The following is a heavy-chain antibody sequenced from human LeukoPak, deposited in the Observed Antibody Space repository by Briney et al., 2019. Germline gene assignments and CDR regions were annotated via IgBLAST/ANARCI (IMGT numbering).Heavy chain of an antibody. J-gene: IGHJ3*02. V-gene: IGHV1-8*03. CDR2: MNPNSADT. D-gene: IGHD2-21*01. CDR1: GYTFTSYD. Sequence: ASVKVSCKASGYTFTSYDINWVRQATGQGLEWMGYMNPNSADTVYVQKFQGRVTITTDTSIRTAYMELSSLTSEDTAVYYCAREGLDIWGQGTMVTVSS. CDR3: AREGLDI.